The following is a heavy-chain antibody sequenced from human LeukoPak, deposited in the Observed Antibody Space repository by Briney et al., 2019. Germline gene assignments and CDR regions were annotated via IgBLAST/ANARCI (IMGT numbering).Heavy chain of an antibody. Sequence: GGSLRLSCAASGFIVSSNYMTWVSQAPGKGLEWVSVIHNDGSTYYADSVKGRFTISRDNSKNTLYLQMNSLRVEDTAVYYCAALARDYWGQGTLVTVSS. J-gene: IGHJ4*02. CDR1: GFIVSSNY. CDR2: IHNDGST. V-gene: IGHV3-53*01. D-gene: IGHD3-3*02. CDR3: AALARDY.